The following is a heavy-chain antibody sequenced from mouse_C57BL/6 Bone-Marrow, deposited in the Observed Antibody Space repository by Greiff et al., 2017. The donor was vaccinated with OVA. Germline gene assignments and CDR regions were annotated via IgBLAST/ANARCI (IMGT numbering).Heavy chain of an antibody. V-gene: IGHV1-15*01. D-gene: IGHD2-13*01. CDR3: TRGETRGTSFDY. CDR1: GYTFTDYE. CDR2: IDPETGGT. J-gene: IGHJ2*01. Sequence: QVQLQQSGAELVRPGASVTLSCKASGYTFTDYEMHWVKQTPVHGLEWIGAIDPETGGTAYNQKFKGKAILTADKSSSTAYMELRSLTSEDSAVYYCTRGETRGTSFDYWGQGTTLTVSS.